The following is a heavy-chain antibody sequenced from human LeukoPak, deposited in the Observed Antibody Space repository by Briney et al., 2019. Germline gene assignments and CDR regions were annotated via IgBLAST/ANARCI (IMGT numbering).Heavy chain of an antibody. J-gene: IGHJ4*02. D-gene: IGHD6-13*01. V-gene: IGHV3-30*04. CDR3: AREVLAAAGTIDY. Sequence: GRSLRLSCAASGFTFSSYAMHWVRQAPGKGLEWVAVISYDGSNKYYADSVKGRFTISRDNSKNTLYLQMNSLRAEDTAVYYCAREVLAAAGTIDYWGQGTLVAVSS. CDR2: ISYDGSNK. CDR1: GFTFSSYA.